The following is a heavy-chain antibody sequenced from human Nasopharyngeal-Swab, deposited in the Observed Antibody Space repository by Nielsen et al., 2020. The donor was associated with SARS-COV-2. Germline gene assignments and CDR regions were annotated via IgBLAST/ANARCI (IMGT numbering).Heavy chain of an antibody. Sequence: WVRQAPGQGLEWMGRINPNSGGTNYAQKFQGRVTMTRDTSISTAYMELSRLRSDDTAVYYCATAPQGNFDYWGQGTLVTVSS. CDR2: INPNSGGT. CDR3: ATAPQGNFDY. V-gene: IGHV1-2*06. D-gene: IGHD3-10*01. J-gene: IGHJ4*02.